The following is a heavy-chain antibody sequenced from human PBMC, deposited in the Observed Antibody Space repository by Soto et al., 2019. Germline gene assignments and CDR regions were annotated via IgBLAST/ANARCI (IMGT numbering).Heavy chain of an antibody. CDR2: ISSSGSTI. V-gene: IGHV3-11*01. D-gene: IGHD2-21*02. J-gene: IGHJ5*02. CDR1: GFTFSDYY. CDR3: ACLVCDCYLNWFDP. Sequence: QVQLVESGGGLVKPGGSLRLSCAASGFTFSDYYMSWIRQAPGKGLEWLSYISSSGSTIYYADSVKGRFTISRDNAKNSLYLQMNSLRAEDTAVYYCACLVCDCYLNWFDPWGQGTLVTVSS.